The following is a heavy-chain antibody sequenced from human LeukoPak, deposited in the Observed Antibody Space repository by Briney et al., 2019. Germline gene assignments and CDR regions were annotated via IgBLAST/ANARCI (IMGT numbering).Heavy chain of an antibody. Sequence: SETLSLTCAVYGGSFSGYYWGWIRQPPGQGLEWIGSIYYDGSTYYNPSLKSRVTIYVDTSKNQFSLKMDSVTAADTAVYYCARHGIYYYYMDVWGKGTTVTMSS. CDR3: ARHGIYYYYMDV. CDR1: GGSFSGYY. J-gene: IGHJ6*03. V-gene: IGHV4-39*01. CDR2: IYYDGST.